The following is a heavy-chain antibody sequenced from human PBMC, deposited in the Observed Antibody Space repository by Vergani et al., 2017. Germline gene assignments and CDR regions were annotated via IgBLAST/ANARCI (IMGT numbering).Heavy chain of an antibody. Sequence: VQLVESGGGLVQPGGSLRLSCAASGFTFSDYYMSWIRQAPGKGLVWVSYISSSSSYTNYADSVKGRFTISRDNAKNSLYLQMNSMRAEDTAVYYCARGSGSSWYLGAFDIWGQGTMVTVSS. D-gene: IGHD6-13*01. V-gene: IGHV3-11*05. J-gene: IGHJ3*02. CDR3: ARGSGSSWYLGAFDI. CDR1: GFTFSDYY. CDR2: ISSSSSYT.